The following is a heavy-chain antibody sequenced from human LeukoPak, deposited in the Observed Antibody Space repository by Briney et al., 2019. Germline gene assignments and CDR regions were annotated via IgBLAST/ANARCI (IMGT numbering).Heavy chain of an antibody. D-gene: IGHD5-24*01. CDR2: VFHSGTT. Sequence: ASETLSLTCNVAGDSLTSHFWSWIRQTPRKGLEWIGYVFHSGTTNYSPSLKTRVTISLDTSKRQFYLRLASVTAADTAVYYCARRMATVTDAFDIWGRGTMVSVSS. J-gene: IGHJ3*02. CDR1: GDSLTSHF. V-gene: IGHV4-59*08. CDR3: ARRMATVTDAFDI.